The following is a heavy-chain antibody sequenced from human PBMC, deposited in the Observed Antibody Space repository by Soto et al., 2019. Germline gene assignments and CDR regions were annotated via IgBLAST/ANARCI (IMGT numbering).Heavy chain of an antibody. CDR2: ISSSSSTI. V-gene: IGHV3-48*02. Sequence: QPGGSLRLSCAASGFTFSSYSMNWVRQAPGKGLEWVSYISSSSSTIYYADSVKGRFTISRDNAKNSLYLQMNSLRDEDTAVYYCARILGGTASYHPNLYYYYYGMDVWGQGTTVTVSS. J-gene: IGHJ6*02. D-gene: IGHD3-16*01. CDR1: GFTFSSYS. CDR3: ARILGGTASYHPNLYYYYYGMDV.